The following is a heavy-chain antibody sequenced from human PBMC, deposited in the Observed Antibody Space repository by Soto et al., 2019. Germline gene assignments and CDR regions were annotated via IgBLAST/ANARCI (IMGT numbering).Heavy chain of an antibody. V-gene: IGHV3-23*01. D-gene: IGHD1-1*01. CDR2: ISGSGGST. J-gene: IGHJ4*02. CDR3: AKVSWTSGTTSNDC. Sequence: GGSLRLSCAASGFTLSSYAMSWVRQAPGKGLEWVSAISGSGGSTYYADSVKGRFTISRDNSKNTLYLQMNGLRVDDTAVYYCAKVSWTSGTTSNDCWGQGTLVTVSS. CDR1: GFTLSSYA.